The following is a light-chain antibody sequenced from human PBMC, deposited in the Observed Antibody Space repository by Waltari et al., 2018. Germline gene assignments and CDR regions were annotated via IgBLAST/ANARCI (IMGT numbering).Light chain of an antibody. CDR2: EVS. CDR3: SSYTSSSTVV. J-gene: IGLJ2*01. V-gene: IGLV2-14*01. Sequence: QYALTQPASVSGSPGPSITISCTGTSSDVGGYNPVSWYQQHPGKAPKLMIYEVSNRPSGVSNRFSGSKSGNTASLTISGLQAEDEADYYCSSYTSSSTVVFGGGTKLTVL. CDR1: SSDVGGYNP.